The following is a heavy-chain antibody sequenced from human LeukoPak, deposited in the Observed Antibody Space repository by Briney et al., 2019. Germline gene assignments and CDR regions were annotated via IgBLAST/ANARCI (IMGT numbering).Heavy chain of an antibody. Sequence: PGGSLRLSCAASGFTFSDYGMHWVRQAPGKGLEWVAVIWSNGINKYYSDSVRGRFTISRDNYKNTLHLQMNSLRAEDTTVYYCVKESGPFGAFDVWGQGTMVTVSS. CDR2: IWSNGINK. V-gene: IGHV3-30*02. CDR3: VKESGPFGAFDV. CDR1: GFTFSDYG. D-gene: IGHD3-10*01. J-gene: IGHJ3*01.